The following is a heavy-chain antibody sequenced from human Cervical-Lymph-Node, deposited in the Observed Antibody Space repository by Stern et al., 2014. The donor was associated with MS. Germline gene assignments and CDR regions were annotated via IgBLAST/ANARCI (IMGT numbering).Heavy chain of an antibody. CDR2: LSPNSGDT. CDR1: GYTFTSYD. V-gene: IGHV1-8*01. D-gene: IGHD1-7*01. CDR3: ARGYRVELPSCYLDY. Sequence: QVQLVQFGAEVKKPGASVKASCKATGYTFTSYDINWVRQAPGQGLEWMGFLSPNSGDTDYAQNFQGRVTMTRNTSISTAYMELSSLRSEDTAVYYCARGYRVELPSCYLDYWGRGTLVTVSS. J-gene: IGHJ4*02.